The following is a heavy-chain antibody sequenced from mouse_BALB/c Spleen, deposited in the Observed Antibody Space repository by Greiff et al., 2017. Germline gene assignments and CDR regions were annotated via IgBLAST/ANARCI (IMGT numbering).Heavy chain of an antibody. V-gene: IGHV2-9*02. CDR2: IWAGGST. J-gene: IGHJ2*01. CDR1: GFSLTSYG. CDR3: ARMAMGNYGDY. D-gene: IGHD2-1*01. Sequence: VQLQQSGPGLVQPSQSLSITCTVSGFSLTSYGVHWVRQPPGKGLEWLGVIWAGGSTNYNSALMSRLSISKDNSKSQVFLKMNSLQTDDTAMYYCARMAMGNYGDYWGQGTTLTVSS.